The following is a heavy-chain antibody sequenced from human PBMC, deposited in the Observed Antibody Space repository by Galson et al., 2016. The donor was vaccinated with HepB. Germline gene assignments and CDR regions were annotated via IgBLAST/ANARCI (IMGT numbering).Heavy chain of an antibody. Sequence: SLRLSCAASGFTVSSNYMGWVRQAPGKGLEWVSVIYSGGTTYYADSVEGRFTISRDISKNTVFLQMNSLRGEDTAVYYCARLHPYGSGGPSDFFDYWGQGTLVTVSS. CDR3: ARLHPYGSGGPSDFFDY. CDR2: IYSGGTT. CDR1: GFTVSSNY. V-gene: IGHV3-53*01. D-gene: IGHD3-10*01. J-gene: IGHJ4*02.